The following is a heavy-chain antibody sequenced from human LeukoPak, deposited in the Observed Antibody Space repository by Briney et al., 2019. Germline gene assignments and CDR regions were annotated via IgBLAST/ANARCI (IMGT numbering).Heavy chain of an antibody. Sequence: SETLSLTCTVSGGSISTSSYYWGWIRQPPGKGLEWIGNIFYSGSTYYSPSLKSRVTISLDTSRNQFSLKLSSVTAADTAVYYCASEGHSGYDYYYYMDVWGKGTTVTVSS. CDR3: ASEGHSGYDYYYYMDV. J-gene: IGHJ6*03. D-gene: IGHD5-12*01. V-gene: IGHV4-39*07. CDR1: GGSISTSSYY. CDR2: IFYSGST.